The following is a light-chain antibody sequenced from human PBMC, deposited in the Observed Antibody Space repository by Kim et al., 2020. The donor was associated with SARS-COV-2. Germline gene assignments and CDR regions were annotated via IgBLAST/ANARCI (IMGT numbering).Light chain of an antibody. CDR2: SAS. J-gene: IGKJ1*01. V-gene: IGKV3-20*01. Sequence: EVVLTQSPATLSLSPGERATLSCRASQSVSSNYLAWYQQKRGQAPRLLIYSASTRATGIPDRFSGSGSGTDFTLTINSLEPEDFAVYYCQQHGDSPRTFGQGTKVDIK. CDR3: QQHGDSPRT. CDR1: QSVSSNY.